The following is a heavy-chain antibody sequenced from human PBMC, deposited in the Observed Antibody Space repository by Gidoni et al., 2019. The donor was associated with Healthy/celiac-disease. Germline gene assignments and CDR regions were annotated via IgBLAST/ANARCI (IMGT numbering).Heavy chain of an antibody. V-gene: IGHV4-34*01. CDR3: ARGWGGATITDFDY. CDR2: INHSGST. J-gene: IGHJ4*02. CDR1: GGSFIGYY. D-gene: IGHD1-26*01. Sequence: QVQLQQWGAGLLKPSETLSLTCAVYGGSFIGYYWSWIRQPPGKGLEWIGAINHSGSTNYTPSLKSRVTISVDTSKNQFSLKLSSVTAADTAVYYCARGWGGATITDFDYWGQGTLVTVSS.